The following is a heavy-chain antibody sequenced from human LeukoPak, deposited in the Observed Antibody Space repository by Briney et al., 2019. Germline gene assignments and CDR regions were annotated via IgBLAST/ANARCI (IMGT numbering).Heavy chain of an antibody. J-gene: IGHJ4*02. CDR2: IYHSGST. V-gene: IGHV4-39*01. CDR3: ASMVVPSTYYFDY. Sequence: SETLSLTCTVSTGSINNRNYYWAWIRQSPGKGPEWIGCIYHSGSTYNNPSLTRRVTLSIGTSKSQFSLELSPLTPADTATYYCASMVVPSTYYFDYWGQGLLVTVS. CDR1: TGSINNRNYY. D-gene: IGHD3-10*01.